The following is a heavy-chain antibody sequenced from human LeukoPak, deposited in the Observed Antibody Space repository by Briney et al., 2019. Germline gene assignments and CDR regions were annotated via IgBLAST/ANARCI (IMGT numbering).Heavy chain of an antibody. CDR1: GGSISSYY. J-gene: IGHJ6*03. CDR2: IYTSGST. CDR3: ARVTTMVRGDNYMDV. V-gene: IGHV4-4*07. Sequence: SETLSLTCTVSGGSISSYYWSWIRQPAGKGLEWIGRIYTSGSTNYNPSLKSRVTMSVDTSKNQFSLKLSSVTAADTAVYYCARVTTMVRGDNYMDVWGKGTTVTVSS. D-gene: IGHD3-10*01.